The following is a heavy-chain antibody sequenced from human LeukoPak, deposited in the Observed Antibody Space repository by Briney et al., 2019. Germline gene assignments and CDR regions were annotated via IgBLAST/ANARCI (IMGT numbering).Heavy chain of an antibody. CDR2: IIPILGIA. CDR3: ARTRGYTYGYYFDY. CDR1: GYTFTGYY. D-gene: IGHD5-18*01. J-gene: IGHJ4*02. V-gene: IGHV1-69*02. Sequence: SVKVSCKASGYTFTGYYMHWVRQAPGQGLEWMGRIIPILGIANYAQKFQGRVTITADKSTSTAYMELNSLRSEDTAVYYCARTRGYTYGYYFDYWGQGTLVTVSS.